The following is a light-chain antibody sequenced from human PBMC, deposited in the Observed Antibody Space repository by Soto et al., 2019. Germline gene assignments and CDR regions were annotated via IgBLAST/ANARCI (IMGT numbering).Light chain of an antibody. CDR2: EGS. J-gene: IGLJ1*01. Sequence: QSALTQPASVSGSPGQSITISCTGTSSDVGSYNLVSWYQQHPGKAPKLMIYEGSKRPSGVSNRFSGSKSGNPASLTISGLQAEDEADYYCCSYAGSSTPDVFGTGTKLTVL. V-gene: IGLV2-23*01. CDR1: SSDVGSYNL. CDR3: CSYAGSSTPDV.